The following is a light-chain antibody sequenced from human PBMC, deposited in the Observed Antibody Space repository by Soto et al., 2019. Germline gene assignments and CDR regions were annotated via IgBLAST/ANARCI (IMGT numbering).Light chain of an antibody. V-gene: IGKV3-11*01. CDR3: QQRTNWPSST. CDR1: QSVRTY. Sequence: EVVLTQSPATLSLSPGERATLSCRASQSVRTYLAWYQQKPGQVPRLLIHDASSRATCIPDRFSGSGSGTDFTLTISSLEPEDFAVYYCQQRTNWPSSTFGQGTRLEI. CDR2: DAS. J-gene: IGKJ5*01.